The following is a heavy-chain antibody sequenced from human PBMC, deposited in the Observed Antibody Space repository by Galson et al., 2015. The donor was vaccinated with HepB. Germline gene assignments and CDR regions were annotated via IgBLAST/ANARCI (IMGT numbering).Heavy chain of an antibody. V-gene: IGHV3-23*01. CDR1: GFKFDNYA. CDR2: ISGTGGTI. Sequence: SLRLSCAVSGFKFDNYAMSWVRQAPGKGLEWVSGISGTGGTIYYADSVKGRSTISRDNSQSTLYLQMNSLRGEDTAVYYCAKADDILTGYNYFDSWGQGSLVTVSS. D-gene: IGHD3-9*01. J-gene: IGHJ4*02. CDR3: AKADDILTGYNYFDS.